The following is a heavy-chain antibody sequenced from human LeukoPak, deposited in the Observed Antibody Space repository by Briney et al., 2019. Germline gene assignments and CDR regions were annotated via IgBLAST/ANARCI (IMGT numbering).Heavy chain of an antibody. Sequence: PGGSLRLSCEASGFRLIKYAMHWVRQAPGRGLEWVAVISFDGKKEFYADSVKGRFTISRGNSKNALFLQMNSLQTDDTAIYYCARASMATINYYYFYMDAWGKGTTVTVSS. CDR1: GFRLIKYA. CDR3: ARASMATINYYYFYMDA. V-gene: IGHV3-30*04. J-gene: IGHJ6*03. D-gene: IGHD5-24*01. CDR2: ISFDGKKE.